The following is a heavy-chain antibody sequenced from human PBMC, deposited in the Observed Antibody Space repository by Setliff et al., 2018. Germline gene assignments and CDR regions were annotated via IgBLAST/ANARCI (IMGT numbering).Heavy chain of an antibody. CDR2: IYFTGST. J-gene: IGHJ5*02. D-gene: IGHD3-22*01. Sequence: SETLSLTCTVSGGSVRTSSYYWGWIRQSPGKGLEWIGSIYFTGSTYYSPSLKSRVTISADTSKNQFSLKLTSLTATDTAIYYCARHGRFYDFTDYFPNWFDPWGQGTLVTVSS. CDR1: GGSVRTSSYY. V-gene: IGHV4-39*01. CDR3: ARHGRFYDFTDYFPNWFDP.